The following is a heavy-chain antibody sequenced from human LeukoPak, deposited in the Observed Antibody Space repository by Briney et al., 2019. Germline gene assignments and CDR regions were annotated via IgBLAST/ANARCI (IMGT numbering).Heavy chain of an antibody. CDR3: AKWDGSGGHSSSWFGPFDH. CDR2: IRVNGVST. Sequence: GGSLRPPCEALGLTFRTYATPGARQAQGLGLDWAPPIRVNGVSTYYTDSVKGRFTVSRDNSKNTLYLQMNSLRPEDTALYYCAKWDGSGGHSSSWFGPFDHWGQGTLVTVSS. V-gene: IGHV3-23*01. CDR1: GLTFRTYA. J-gene: IGHJ4*02. D-gene: IGHD6-13*01.